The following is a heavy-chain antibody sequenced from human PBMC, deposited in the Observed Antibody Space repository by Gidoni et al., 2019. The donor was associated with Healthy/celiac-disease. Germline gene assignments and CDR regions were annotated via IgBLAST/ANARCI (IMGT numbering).Heavy chain of an antibody. CDR1: GGSISSYY. CDR2: IYYSGST. V-gene: IGHV4-59*08. CDR3: ARHAVDTAMVHLDY. Sequence: QVQLQESGPGLVKPSETLSLTCTGSGGSISSYYWSWIRQPPGKGLEWIGYIYYSGSTNYNPSLKSRVTISVDTSKNQFSLKLSSVTAADTAVYYCARHAVDTAMVHLDYWGQGTLVTVSS. J-gene: IGHJ4*02. D-gene: IGHD5-18*01.